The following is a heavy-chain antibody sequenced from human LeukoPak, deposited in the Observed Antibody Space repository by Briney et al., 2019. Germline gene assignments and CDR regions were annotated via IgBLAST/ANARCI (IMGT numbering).Heavy chain of an antibody. CDR1: GFTFSSYW. V-gene: IGHV3-7*01. CDR3: ARDDPYGKKYDY. D-gene: IGHD4-17*01. Sequence: PGGSLRLSCAASGFTFSSYWVSWVRQAPGKGLEWVANIKQDGSEKYYVDSVKGRFTISRDNAKNSLYLQMNSLRAEDTAVYYCARDDPYGKKYDYWGQGTLVTVSS. J-gene: IGHJ4*02. CDR2: IKQDGSEK.